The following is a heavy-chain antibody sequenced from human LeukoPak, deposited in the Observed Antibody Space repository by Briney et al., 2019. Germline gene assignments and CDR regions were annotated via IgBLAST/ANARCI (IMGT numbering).Heavy chain of an antibody. CDR2: IRSKATSYAT. J-gene: IGHJ4*02. CDR1: GFTFSGSA. Sequence: GGSLRLSCAASGFTFSGSAMHGVRQASGKGLEGVGRIRSKATSYATASAASVKGRFTSSRDDSKNTAYLQMNSLKTEDTAVYYCTRNYDYNFDYWGQGTLVTVSS. D-gene: IGHD3-3*01. CDR3: TRNYDYNFDY. V-gene: IGHV3-73*01.